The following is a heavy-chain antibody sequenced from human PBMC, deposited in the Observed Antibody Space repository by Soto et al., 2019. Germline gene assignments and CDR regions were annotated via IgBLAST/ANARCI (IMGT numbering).Heavy chain of an antibody. CDR3: ARGRYGDY. J-gene: IGHJ4*02. D-gene: IGHD1-1*01. Sequence: QVHLVQSGAEVKKPGASVKVSCKASGYTFTSYGITWVRQAPGQGLEWMGWISAHTGNTDYARKLQGRVIVTRDTSTSPAYMELRSRISDDTAVYYCARGRYGDYWGQGALVTVSS. CDR2: ISAHTGNT. V-gene: IGHV1-18*01. CDR1: GYTFTSYG.